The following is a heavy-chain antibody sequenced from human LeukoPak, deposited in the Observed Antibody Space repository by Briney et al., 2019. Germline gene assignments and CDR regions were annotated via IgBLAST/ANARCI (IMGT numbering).Heavy chain of an antibody. V-gene: IGHV3-11*03. CDR2: ISSSSSYT. Sequence: PGGSLRLSCAASGFTFSDYYMSWIRQAPGKGLEWVSYISSSSSYTNYADSVRGRFTISRDNAKNSLYLQMNSLRAEDTAVYYCARRGSGYYYYFDYWGQGTLVTVSS. J-gene: IGHJ4*02. CDR1: GFTFSDYY. CDR3: ARRGSGYYYYFDY. D-gene: IGHD3-22*01.